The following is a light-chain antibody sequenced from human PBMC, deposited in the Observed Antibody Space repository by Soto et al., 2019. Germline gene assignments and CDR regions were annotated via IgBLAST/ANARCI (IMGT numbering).Light chain of an antibody. V-gene: IGKV3-20*01. Sequence: EVVLTQSPGTLSLSPGEGATLSCRASQSVGSNYLAWFQQKLGRAPRLLIYGASSRATGIPDRFSGSGSGTDFTLTMKRMETQDYAVYYCQQYGHSPYTFGQGTKVDIK. CDR2: GAS. J-gene: IGKJ2*01. CDR3: QQYGHSPYT. CDR1: QSVGSNY.